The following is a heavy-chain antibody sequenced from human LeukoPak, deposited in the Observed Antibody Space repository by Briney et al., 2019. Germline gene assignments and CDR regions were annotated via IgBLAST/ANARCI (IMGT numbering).Heavy chain of an antibody. CDR1: GFIFNNFG. CDR2: ISNDGGGT. D-gene: IGHD3-22*01. Sequence: LGGSLRLSCAASGFIFNNFGLVWVRQAPGKGLEWVSGISNDGGGTTYADFVKGRFTISRDNSKNTLFLQMNSLRADDTALYYCAEGSSGYFLDLWGQGTLVTVSS. CDR3: AEGSSGYFLDL. J-gene: IGHJ5*02. V-gene: IGHV3-23*01.